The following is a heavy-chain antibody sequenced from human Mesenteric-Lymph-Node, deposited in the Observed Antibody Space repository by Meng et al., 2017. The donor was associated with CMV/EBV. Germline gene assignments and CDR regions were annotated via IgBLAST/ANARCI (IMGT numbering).Heavy chain of an antibody. D-gene: IGHD6-13*01. CDR2: TYYRSKWYN. CDR3: ATSNHGYSSSWYYYYGMDV. J-gene: IGHJ6*02. V-gene: IGHV6-1*01. Sequence: SETLSLTCAISGDSVSSNSAAWNWIRQSPSRGLEWLGRTYYRSKWYNDYAVSVKSRITINPDTSKNQFSLQLNSVTPEDTAVYYCATSNHGYSSSWYYYYGMDVWGQGTTVTVSS. CDR1: GDSVSSNSAA.